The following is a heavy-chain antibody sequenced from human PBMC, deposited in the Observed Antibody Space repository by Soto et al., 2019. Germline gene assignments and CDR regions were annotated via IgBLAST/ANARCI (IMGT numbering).Heavy chain of an antibody. Sequence: ASVKVSCKASGYTFTGYYMHWVRQAPGQGLEWMGWINPNSGGTNYAQKFQGWVTMTRDTSISTAYMELSRLRSDGTAVYYCARERWIAAAGTSYLYYYGMDVWGQGTTVSVSS. J-gene: IGHJ6*02. CDR3: ARERWIAAAGTSYLYYYGMDV. CDR1: GYTFTGYY. CDR2: INPNSGGT. D-gene: IGHD6-13*01. V-gene: IGHV1-2*04.